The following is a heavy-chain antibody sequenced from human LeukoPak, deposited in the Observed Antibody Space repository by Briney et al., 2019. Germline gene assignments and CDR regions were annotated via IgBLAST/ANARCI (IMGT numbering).Heavy chain of an antibody. CDR3: AKERGVTNLYYYYGMDV. Sequence: GSLRLSCAASGFTFSSYAMSWVRQAPGKGLEWVSAISGSGGSTYYADSVKGRFTISRDNSKNTLYLQMNSLRAEDTAVYYCAKERGVTNLYYYYGMDVWGQGTTVTVSS. J-gene: IGHJ6*02. CDR1: GFTFSSYA. D-gene: IGHD2-21*02. V-gene: IGHV3-23*01. CDR2: ISGSGGST.